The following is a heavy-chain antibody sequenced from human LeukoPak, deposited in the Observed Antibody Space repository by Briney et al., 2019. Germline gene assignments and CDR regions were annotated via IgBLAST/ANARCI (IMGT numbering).Heavy chain of an antibody. Sequence: ASVKVSCRASGYTFTTYDINWVRQATGQGLEWMGWMNPNSGNTGYAQKFQGRVTMTRNTSISTAYMELSSLRSEDTAVYYCARVVGTTLRALGYWGQGTLVTVSS. CDR3: ARVVGTTLRALGY. CDR2: MNPNSGNT. V-gene: IGHV1-8*01. D-gene: IGHD1-14*01. J-gene: IGHJ4*02. CDR1: GYTFTTYD.